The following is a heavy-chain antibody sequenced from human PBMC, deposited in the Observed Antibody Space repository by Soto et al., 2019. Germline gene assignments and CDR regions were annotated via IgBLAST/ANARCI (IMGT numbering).Heavy chain of an antibody. CDR2: IYHSGTT. J-gene: IGHJ4*02. V-gene: IGHV4-38-2*01. CDR1: GGSIINNYW. Sequence: SETLSLTCAVSGGSIINNYWWAWLRQSPGKGMVWIGSIYHSGTTYYNPSLESRATISVDTSESRFALKLSSVTAADSAIYYCARTDNVGYCPYCGQGTRVTVS. D-gene: IGHD2-2*03. CDR3: ARTDNVGYCPY.